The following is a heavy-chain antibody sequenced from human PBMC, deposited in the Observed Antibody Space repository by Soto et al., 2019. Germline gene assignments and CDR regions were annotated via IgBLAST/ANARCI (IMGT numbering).Heavy chain of an antibody. CDR2: IYSGGST. J-gene: IGHJ4*02. V-gene: IGHV3-53*01. Sequence: PGGSLRLSCAASGFSVSSSHMNWVRQAPGKGPEWVSVIYSGGSTYYAVSVKGRFTISRDNSKNTVYLQMNSLRAEDTAVYYCARLGPYGSGSYFDYWGQGT. D-gene: IGHD3-10*01. CDR3: ARLGPYGSGSYFDY. CDR1: GFSVSSSH.